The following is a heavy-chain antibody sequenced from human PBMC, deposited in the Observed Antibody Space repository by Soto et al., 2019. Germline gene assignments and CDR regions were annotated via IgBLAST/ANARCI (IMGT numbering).Heavy chain of an antibody. V-gene: IGHV1-69*04. Sequence: QVQLVQSGAEVKRPGSSVKVSCKASGDTFSFYSINWVRQAPGLGLEWMGRVNPILSMSNYAQRFQGSVTMAANTSTSTAYMELSGLRSEDTAMYYCATSYGSGYRAFDYWGQGALVTVSS. CDR3: ATSYGSGYRAFDY. D-gene: IGHD3-10*01. J-gene: IGHJ4*02. CDR1: GDTFSFYS. CDR2: VNPILSMS.